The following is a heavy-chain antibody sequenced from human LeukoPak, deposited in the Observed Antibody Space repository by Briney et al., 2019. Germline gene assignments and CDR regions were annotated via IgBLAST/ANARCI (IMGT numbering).Heavy chain of an antibody. CDR1: GYTFIGYY. CDR2: INPHNGDT. J-gene: IGHJ4*02. D-gene: IGHD2-15*01. V-gene: IGHV1-2*02. Sequence: ASVKVSCKASGYTFIGYYLRWVRQAPGQGLEWMGWINPHNGDTNYAQKFQGRVTMTRDTSITTAYMELSRLKSDDTAVYYCATVRDIVVGGGPYYFDYWGQGTLVTVSS. CDR3: ATVRDIVVGGGPYYFDY.